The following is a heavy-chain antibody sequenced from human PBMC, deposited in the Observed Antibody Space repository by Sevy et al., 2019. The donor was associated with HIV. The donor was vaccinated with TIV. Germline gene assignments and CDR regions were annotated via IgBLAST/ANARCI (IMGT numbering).Heavy chain of an antibody. D-gene: IGHD3-10*01. CDR1: GFTFSSYW. V-gene: IGHV3-7*01. J-gene: IGHJ4*02. CDR3: ARVRSYGHIFDY. Sequence: GGSLRLSCAASGFTFSSYWMSWVRQAPGKGLEWVANIKQDGSEKYYVDSLKGRCTISGDNAKNSLFLQMNSLRAEETAVYYCARVRSYGHIFDYWGQGTLVTVSS. CDR2: IKQDGSEK.